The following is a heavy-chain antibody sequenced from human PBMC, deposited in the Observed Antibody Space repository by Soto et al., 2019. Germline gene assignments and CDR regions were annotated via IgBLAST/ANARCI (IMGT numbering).Heavy chain of an antibody. CDR1: GFTFSNAW. CDR3: SSSPNPCSSTSCFDY. Sequence: GGSLRLSCAASGFTFSNAWMSWVRQAPGKGLEWVGRIKSKTDGGTTDYAAPVKGRFTISRDDAKNTLYLQMNSLKTEDTAVYYCSSSPNPCSSTSCFDYWGQGTLVTVSS. D-gene: IGHD2-2*01. CDR2: IKSKTDGGTT. J-gene: IGHJ4*02. V-gene: IGHV3-15*01.